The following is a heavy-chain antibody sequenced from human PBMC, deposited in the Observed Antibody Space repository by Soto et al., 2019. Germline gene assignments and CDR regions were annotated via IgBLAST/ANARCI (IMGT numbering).Heavy chain of an antibody. J-gene: IGHJ5*02. CDR3: AREGGLRNWFDP. Sequence: EVQLVESGGGLVQPGGSLRLSCAASGFTFSSYSMNWVRQAPGKGLEWVSYISSSSSTIYYEDSVKGRFTISRDNAKNSLYLPMNSLRDEDTAVYYCAREGGLRNWFDPWGQGTLVTVSS. CDR2: ISSSSSTI. CDR1: GFTFSSYS. V-gene: IGHV3-48*02.